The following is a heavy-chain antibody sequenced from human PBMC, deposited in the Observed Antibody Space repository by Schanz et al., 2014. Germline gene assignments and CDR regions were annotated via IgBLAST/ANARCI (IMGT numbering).Heavy chain of an antibody. V-gene: IGHV3-48*01. CDR1: GFTFSSYS. J-gene: IGHJ3*02. Sequence: EVQLVESGGGLVQPGGSLRLSCTASGFTFSSYSMNWVRQAPGKGLEWVSYISSASSTIYYADSMKGRFTVSRDNAENALYLQMNRLRAENTEVYYGARCGYSVVVISPTESFDIWGQGTMVTVSP. CDR2: ISSASSTI. D-gene: IGHD2-15*01. CDR3: ARCGYSVVVISPTESFDI.